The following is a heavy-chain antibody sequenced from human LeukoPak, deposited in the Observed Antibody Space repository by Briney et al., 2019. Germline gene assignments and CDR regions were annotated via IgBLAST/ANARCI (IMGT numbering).Heavy chain of an antibody. CDR3: APSLGYSSGWSLTPGDYYYGMDV. CDR1: GFTSSDYY. CDR2: ISSSGSTI. J-gene: IGHJ6*02. Sequence: GGSLRLSCAASGFTSSDYYMSWIRQAPGKGLEWVSYISSSGSTIYYADSVKGRFTISRDNAKNSLYLQMNSLRAEDTAVYYCAPSLGYSSGWSLTPGDYYYGMDVWGQGTTVTVSS. V-gene: IGHV3-11*01. D-gene: IGHD6-19*01.